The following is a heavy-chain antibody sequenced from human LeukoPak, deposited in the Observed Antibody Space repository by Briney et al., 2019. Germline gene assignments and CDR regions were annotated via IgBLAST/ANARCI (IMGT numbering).Heavy chain of an antibody. CDR2: INPNSGGT. J-gene: IGHJ4*02. D-gene: IGHD6-6*01. CDR3: ARGGGLAARPHLFDY. V-gene: IGHV1-2*02. CDR1: GYSFTSYN. Sequence: GASVKISCKTSGYSFTSYNLHWVRQAPGQGLEWMGWINPNSGGTNYAQKFQGRVTMTRDTSISTAYMELSRLRSDDTAVYYCARGGGLAARPHLFDYWGQGTLVTVSS.